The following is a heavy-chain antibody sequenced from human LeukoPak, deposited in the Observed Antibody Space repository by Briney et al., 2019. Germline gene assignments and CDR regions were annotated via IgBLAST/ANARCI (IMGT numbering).Heavy chain of an antibody. V-gene: IGHV1-18*01. CDR1: GYTIINYG. Sequence: ASVKVSCKASGYTIINYGVNWVRQAPGQGLEWMGWISAYNGNTNYAQKFQGRVTMTTDTSTSTAYMDLRSLESDDTAVYYCARGVGATSWYLDYWGQEPWSPSPQ. CDR2: ISAYNGNT. CDR3: ARGVGATSWYLDY. J-gene: IGHJ4*01. D-gene: IGHD2-21*02.